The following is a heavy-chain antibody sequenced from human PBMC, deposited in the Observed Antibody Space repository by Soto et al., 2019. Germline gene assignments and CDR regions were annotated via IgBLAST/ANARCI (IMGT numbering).Heavy chain of an antibody. J-gene: IGHJ6*02. Sequence: SETLSLTCTVSGGSISSGDYYWGWIRQPPGKGLEWIGYIYYSGSTYYNPSLKSRVTISVDTSKNQFSLKLSSVTAADTAVYYCARDLSTVTTKNYYYGMDVWGQGTTVTVSS. CDR1: GGSISSGDYY. CDR3: ARDLSTVTTKNYYYGMDV. D-gene: IGHD4-17*01. CDR2: IYYSGST. V-gene: IGHV4-30-4*01.